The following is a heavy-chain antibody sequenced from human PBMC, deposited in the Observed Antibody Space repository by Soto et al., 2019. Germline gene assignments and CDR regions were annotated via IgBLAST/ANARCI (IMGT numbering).Heavy chain of an antibody. V-gene: IGHV3-30*18. CDR3: AKVEAPPRDY. CDR1: GFTVSSYG. CDR2: ISYDGSNK. J-gene: IGHJ4*02. Sequence: PGGSLRLSCAASGFTVSSYGMHWVRQAPGKGLEWVAVISYDGSNKYYADSVKGRFTISRDSSQNTLYLQMNSLRTEDTAVYYCAKVEAPPRDYWGQGTLVTVSS.